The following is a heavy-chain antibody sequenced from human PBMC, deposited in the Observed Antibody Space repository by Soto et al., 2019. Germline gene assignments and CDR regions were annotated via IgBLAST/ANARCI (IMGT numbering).Heavy chain of an antibody. D-gene: IGHD3-9*01. J-gene: IGHJ4*02. V-gene: IGHV4-59*08. CDR3: ARHPGDILTGYPEADY. CDR2: IYYSGST. Sequence: SETLSLTCTVSGGSISSYYWSWIRQPPGKGLEWIGYIYYSGSTNYNPSLKSRVTISVDTSKNQFSLKLSSVTAADTAVYYCARHPGDILTGYPEADYSGQGTLVTGSS. CDR1: GGSISSYY.